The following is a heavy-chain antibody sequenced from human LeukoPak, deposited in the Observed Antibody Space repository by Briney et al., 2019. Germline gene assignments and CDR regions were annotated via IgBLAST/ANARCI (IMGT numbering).Heavy chain of an antibody. CDR2: ISYDGSTK. CDR3: ARARFGYNRGPFDY. V-gene: IGHV3-30*03. Sequence: PGGSLRLSCAASGFTFSSYGMHWVRQASGKGLEWVAVISYDGSTKYYADSVKGRFTISRDNSKNTLYLQMNSLRAEDTAVYYCARARFGYNRGPFDYWGQGILVTVSS. D-gene: IGHD5-24*01. CDR1: GFTFSSYG. J-gene: IGHJ4*02.